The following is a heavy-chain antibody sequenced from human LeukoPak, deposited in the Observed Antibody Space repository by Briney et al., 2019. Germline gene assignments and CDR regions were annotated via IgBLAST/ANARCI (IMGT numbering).Heavy chain of an antibody. J-gene: IGHJ4*02. CDR3: ARDGYYDYVWGSYRRELRRLHYFDY. CDR2: INPSGGST. Sequence: ASVKVSCKASGYTFTSYYMHWVRQAPGQGLEWMGIINPSGGSTSYAQKFQGRVTMTRDTSTSTVYKELSSLRSEDTAVYYCARDGYYDYVWGSYRRELRRLHYFDYWGQGTLVTVSS. V-gene: IGHV1-46*01. CDR1: GYTFTSYY. D-gene: IGHD3-16*02.